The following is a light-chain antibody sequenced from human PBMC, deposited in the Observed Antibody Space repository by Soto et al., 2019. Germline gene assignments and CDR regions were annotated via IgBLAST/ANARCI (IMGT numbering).Light chain of an antibody. CDR3: QQANSFTFT. V-gene: IGKV1-12*01. CDR2: AAS. CDR1: QHISTY. Sequence: DIQMTQSPASVPASVGDRATITCRAGQHISTYLAWYQQKRGEAPKVXISAASSLGSGVPSRFSGSGSGTDFTLTISSLQPEDVATYYCQQANSFTFTFGGGTKVDIK. J-gene: IGKJ4*01.